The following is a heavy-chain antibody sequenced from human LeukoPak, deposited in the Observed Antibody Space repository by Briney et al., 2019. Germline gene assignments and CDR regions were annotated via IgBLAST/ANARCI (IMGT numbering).Heavy chain of an antibody. J-gene: IGHJ5*02. CDR3: ARGKERRKGFDP. CDR2: ISSSGSTI. Sequence: GGSLRLSCAASGLTVSSYEINWVRQAPGKGLEWVSYISSSGSTIYYADSVKGRFTISRDNAKNSLYLQMNSLRAEDTAVYYCARGKERRKGFDPWGQGTLVTVSS. V-gene: IGHV3-48*03. CDR1: GLTVSSYE.